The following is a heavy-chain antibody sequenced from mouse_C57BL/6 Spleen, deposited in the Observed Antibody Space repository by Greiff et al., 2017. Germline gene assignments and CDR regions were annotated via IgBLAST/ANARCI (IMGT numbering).Heavy chain of an antibody. CDR3: ARFDGYCDY. V-gene: IGHV1-52*01. D-gene: IGHD2-3*01. Sequence: QVHVKQPGAELVRPGSSVKLSCKASGYTFTSYWMHWVKQRPIQGLEWIGNIDPSDSETHYNQKFKDKATLTVDKSSSTAYMQLSSLTSEDSAVYYCARFDGYCDYWGQGTTLTVSS. CDR1: GYTFTSYW. J-gene: IGHJ2*01. CDR2: IDPSDSET.